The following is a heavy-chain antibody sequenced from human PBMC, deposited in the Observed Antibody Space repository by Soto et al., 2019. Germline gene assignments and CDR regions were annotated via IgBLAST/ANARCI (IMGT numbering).Heavy chain of an antibody. J-gene: IGHJ4*02. CDR2: IIPIFGTA. D-gene: IGHD3-22*01. CDR1: GGTFSSYA. V-gene: IGHV1-69*13. Sequence: SVKVSCKASGGTFSSYAISWVRQAPGQGLEWMGGIIPIFGTANYAQKFQGRATITADESTSTAYMELSSLRSEDTAVYYCARSNGDYYDSSGYGSHFDYWGQGTLVTVSS. CDR3: ARSNGDYYDSSGYGSHFDY.